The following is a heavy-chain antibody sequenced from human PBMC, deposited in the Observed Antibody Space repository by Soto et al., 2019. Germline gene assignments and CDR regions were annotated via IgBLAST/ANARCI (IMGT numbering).Heavy chain of an antibody. D-gene: IGHD2-2*02. CDR1: VFTFSTYS. CDR3: AREYTAWPLAYGLDV. J-gene: IGHJ6*02. CDR2: ISSRSDI. V-gene: IGHV3-21*01. Sequence: LRLSCVGSVFTFSTYSINWVRQAPGKGLEWVSSISSRSDIYYADSVKGRFTISRDNAKNSVSLQMNSLRAEDTAVYYCAREYTAWPLAYGLDVWGQGTTVTVSS.